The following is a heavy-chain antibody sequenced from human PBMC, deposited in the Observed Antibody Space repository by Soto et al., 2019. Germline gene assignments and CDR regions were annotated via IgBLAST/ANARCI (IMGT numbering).Heavy chain of an antibody. CDR1: GYTFTSYG. D-gene: IGHD6-19*01. CDR3: ASDLGRGIAVAGLFDY. CDR2: ISAYNGNT. V-gene: IGHV1-18*01. J-gene: IGHJ4*02. Sequence: VASVKVSCKASGYTFTSYGISWVRQAPGQGLEWMGWISAYNGNTNYAQKLQGRVTMTTDTSTSTAYMELRSLRSDDTAVYYCASDLGRGIAVAGLFDYWGQGALVTVSS.